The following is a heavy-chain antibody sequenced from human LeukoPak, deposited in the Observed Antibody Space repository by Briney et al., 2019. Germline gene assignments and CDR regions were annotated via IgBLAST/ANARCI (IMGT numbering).Heavy chain of an antibody. CDR2: INPNSGGT. CDR3: AKRGSLAGSYFDY. J-gene: IGHJ4*02. CDR1: GYTFTGYY. Sequence: ASVKVSCKASGYTFTGYYMHWVRQAPGQGLEWMGWINPNSGGTNYAQKFQGRVTMTRDTSISTAYMELSRLRSDDTAVYYCAKRGSLAGSYFDYWGQGTLVTVSS. D-gene: IGHD3-10*01. V-gene: IGHV1-2*02.